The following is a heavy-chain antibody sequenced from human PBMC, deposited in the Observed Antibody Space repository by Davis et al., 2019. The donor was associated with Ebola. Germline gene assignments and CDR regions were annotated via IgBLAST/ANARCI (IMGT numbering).Heavy chain of an antibody. Sequence: SETLSLTCPVSGGSISSYYWSWIRQPPGKGLEWLGYIYYSGTPNYNPSLKSRVTISVHTSKNQFSLKLSSVTAADTAVYYCARHWGDIVVVPAAIKEDNWFDPWGQGTLVTVSS. J-gene: IGHJ5*02. CDR1: GGSISSYY. CDR2: IYYSGTP. CDR3: ARHWGDIVVVPAAIKEDNWFDP. D-gene: IGHD2-2*02. V-gene: IGHV4-59*08.